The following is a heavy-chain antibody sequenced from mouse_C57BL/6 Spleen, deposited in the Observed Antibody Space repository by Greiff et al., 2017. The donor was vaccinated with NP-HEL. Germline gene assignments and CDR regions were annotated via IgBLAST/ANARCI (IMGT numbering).Heavy chain of an antibody. CDR1: GYTFTSYW. J-gene: IGHJ3*01. CDR2: IYPSDNET. Sequence: QVQLQHPGAELVRPGSSVKLSCKASGYTFTSYWMDWVKQRPGQGLEWIGNIYPSDNETHYNQKFKDKATLTVDKSSSTAYMQLSSLTSEDSAVYYCASPEGNPHLTYWGQGTLVTVSA. V-gene: IGHV1-61*01. CDR3: ASPEGNPHLTY. D-gene: IGHD2-1*01.